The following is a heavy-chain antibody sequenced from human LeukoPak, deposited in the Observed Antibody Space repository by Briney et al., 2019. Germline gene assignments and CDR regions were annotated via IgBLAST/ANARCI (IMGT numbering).Heavy chain of an antibody. J-gene: IGHJ6*02. CDR1: GGTFSSYA. Sequence: SVKVSCKASGGTFSSYAISWVRQAPGQGLEWMGGIIPIFGTANYAQKFQGRVTITADESTSTAYMELSSLRSEDTAVYYCARDLLAEYYYYSMDVWGQGTTVTVSS. D-gene: IGHD6-19*01. CDR2: IIPIFGTA. CDR3: ARDLLAEYYYYSMDV. V-gene: IGHV1-69*13.